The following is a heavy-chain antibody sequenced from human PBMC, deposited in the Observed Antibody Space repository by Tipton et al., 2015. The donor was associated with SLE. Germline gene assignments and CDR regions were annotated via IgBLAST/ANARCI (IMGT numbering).Heavy chain of an antibody. V-gene: IGHV4-39*02. CDR2: VYYTGST. D-gene: IGHD6-19*01. CDR3: ARESVAGTYIPNWFDP. CDR1: GGSISSSGYY. J-gene: IGHJ5*02. Sequence: TLSLTCTVSGGSISSSGYYWGWIRQPPGKGLEWIGSVYYTGSTYYNPSLKSRVTISVDTTKNQFPLKLNSVAAADTAVYYCARESVAGTYIPNWFDPWGQGTLVTVSS.